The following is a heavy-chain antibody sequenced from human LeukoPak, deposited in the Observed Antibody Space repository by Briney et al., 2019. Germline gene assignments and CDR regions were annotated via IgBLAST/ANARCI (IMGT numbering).Heavy chain of an antibody. CDR3: ARDGGKHDILTGYQGY. Sequence: GGSLRLSCAASGFTFSDYYMSWIRQAPGKGLEWVSYISSSGSTIYYADSVKGRFTISRDNAKNSLYLQMNSLRAEYTAVYYCARDGGKHDILTGYQGYWGQGTLVTVSS. CDR2: ISSSGSTI. D-gene: IGHD3-9*01. V-gene: IGHV3-11*01. J-gene: IGHJ4*02. CDR1: GFTFSDYY.